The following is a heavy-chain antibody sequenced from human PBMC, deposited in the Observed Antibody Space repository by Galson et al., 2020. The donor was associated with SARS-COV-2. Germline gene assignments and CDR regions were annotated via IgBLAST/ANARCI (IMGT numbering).Heavy chain of an antibody. D-gene: IGHD3-22*01. J-gene: IGHJ6*02. CDR3: AREGTDYDSSCPVYYYYGMDV. V-gene: IGHV4-4*02. Sequence: SETLSLTCAVSGGSISSSNWWSRVSQHPGKGLEWSGEINHSGSTNYNPSLKSRVTISVDKSKNQFSLKLSSVTAADTAVYYCAREGTDYDSSCPVYYYYGMDVWGQGTTVTVSS. CDR2: INHSGST. CDR1: GGSISSSNW.